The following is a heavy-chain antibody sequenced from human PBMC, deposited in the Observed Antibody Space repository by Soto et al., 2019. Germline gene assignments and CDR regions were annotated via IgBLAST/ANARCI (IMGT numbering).Heavy chain of an antibody. D-gene: IGHD3-22*01. V-gene: IGHV3-30-3*01. Sequence: QVQLVESGGGVVQPGRSLRLSCAASGFTFSSYAMHWVRQAPGKGLEWVAGISYDGSNKYYADSVKGRFTISRDNSKHTLYLQMNSLRAEDTAVYYCARDAYSSGVFDIWGQGTMVTVSS. CDR2: ISYDGSNK. CDR3: ARDAYSSGVFDI. CDR1: GFTFSSYA. J-gene: IGHJ3*02.